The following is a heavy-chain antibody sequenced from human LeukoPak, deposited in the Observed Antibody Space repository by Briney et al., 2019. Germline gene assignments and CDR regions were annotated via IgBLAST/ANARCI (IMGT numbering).Heavy chain of an antibody. Sequence: GASVKVSCKASGYTFTTYGIAWVRQAPGQGLEWMGWISGFNGNTNCAQKVQDRLTMATDTSTSTAYMELRSLASDDTAVYYCARGTRYCSSSMCFAGIYHFDYWGQGTLVTVSS. V-gene: IGHV1-18*01. D-gene: IGHD2-2*01. CDR3: ARGTRYCSSSMCFAGIYHFDY. CDR1: GYTFTTYG. CDR2: ISGFNGNT. J-gene: IGHJ4*02.